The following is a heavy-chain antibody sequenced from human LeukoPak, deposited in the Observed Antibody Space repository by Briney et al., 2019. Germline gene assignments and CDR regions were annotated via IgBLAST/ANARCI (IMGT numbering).Heavy chain of an antibody. J-gene: IGHJ4*02. CDR3: AASRRWLQYYFDY. CDR2: ISNNGGNT. Sequence: GGSLRLSCAAPGFTFSTYAMHWVRQPPGKGLEYVSFISNNGGNTYYANSVKGRFTISRDNSKNTLYLQMGSLRPEDMAVYYCAASRRWLQYYFDYWGQGTLVTVSS. D-gene: IGHD5-24*01. V-gene: IGHV3-64*01. CDR1: GFTFSTYA.